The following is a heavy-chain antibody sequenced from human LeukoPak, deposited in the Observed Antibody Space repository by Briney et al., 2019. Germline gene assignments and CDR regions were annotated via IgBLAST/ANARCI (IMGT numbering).Heavy chain of an antibody. CDR2: INPNSGGT. J-gene: IGHJ6*02. CDR1: GYTFTGYH. D-gene: IGHD3-22*01. V-gene: IGHV1-2*02. Sequence: ASVKVSCKASGYTFTGYHIHWVRQAPGQGLEWMGWINPNSGGTNYAQKFQGRVTMTRDTSISTAYMELSRLRSDDTAVYYCARLAITMIVVDSVDVWGQGTTVTVSS. CDR3: ARLAITMIVVDSVDV.